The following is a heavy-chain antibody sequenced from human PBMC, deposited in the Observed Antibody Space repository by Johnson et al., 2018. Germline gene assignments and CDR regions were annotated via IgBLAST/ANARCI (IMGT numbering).Heavy chain of an antibody. Sequence: EVQLLESGGGLVQPGRSLRLSCTASGFTFGDYAMSWFRQAPGKGLEWVGFIRSKAYGGTTEYAASVKGRFTISRDDSKSIAYLQMNSLKTEDTAVYYCTRDRGYYYDSSGRDAFDIWGQGTMVTVSS. CDR3: TRDRGYYYDSSGRDAFDI. J-gene: IGHJ3*02. D-gene: IGHD3-22*01. CDR2: IRSKAYGGTT. CDR1: GFTFGDYA. V-gene: IGHV3-49*03.